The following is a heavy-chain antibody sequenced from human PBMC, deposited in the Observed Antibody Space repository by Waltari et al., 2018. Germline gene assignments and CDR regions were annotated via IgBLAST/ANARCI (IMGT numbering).Heavy chain of an antibody. V-gene: IGHV4-61*09. CDR3: ARDTVAGYYYYGMDV. D-gene: IGHD6-19*01. Sequence: QVQLQESGPGLVKPSQTLSLTCTVSGGSISSGSYYWSWIRQPAGKGLGWIGDSDTRGSTNYNPSLKSRGTIAVDTSKNQFSLKLSSVTAADTAVYYCARDTVAGYYYYGMDVWGQGTTVTVSS. J-gene: IGHJ6*02. CDR2: SDTRGST. CDR1: GGSISSGSYY.